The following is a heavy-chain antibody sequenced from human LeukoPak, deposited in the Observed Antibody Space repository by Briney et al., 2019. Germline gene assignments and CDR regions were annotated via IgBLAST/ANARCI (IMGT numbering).Heavy chain of an antibody. CDR2: ISSSSSDI. Sequence: GSLRPSCAASGFTFSSYSMNWVRQAPGKGLEWVSPISSSSSDIYYADSVKGRFTISRDNAKNSLYLQMNSLRAEDTAVYYCARDLAVYSMDYWGQGTLVTVSS. CDR1: GFTFSSYS. CDR3: ARDLAVYSMDY. V-gene: IGHV3-21*01. J-gene: IGHJ4*02. D-gene: IGHD4-11*01.